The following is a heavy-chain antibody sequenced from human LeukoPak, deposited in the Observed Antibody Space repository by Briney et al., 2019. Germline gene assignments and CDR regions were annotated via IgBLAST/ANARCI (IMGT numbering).Heavy chain of an antibody. CDR2: IYWDDDK. Sequence: SGPTLVNPTQTLTLTCTISGVSLSTSGVGVGWIRQPPGKALEWLALIYWDDDKRYSPSLKSRLTITKDTSKNQVVVRLTNMDPVDTATYYCAHRRGYSKFDYWGQGTQVTVSS. V-gene: IGHV2-5*02. J-gene: IGHJ4*02. D-gene: IGHD5-18*01. CDR1: GVSLSTSGVG. CDR3: AHRRGYSKFDY.